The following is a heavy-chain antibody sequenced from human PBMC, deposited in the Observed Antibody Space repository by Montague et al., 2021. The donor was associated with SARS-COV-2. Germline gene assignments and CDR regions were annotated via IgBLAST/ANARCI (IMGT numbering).Heavy chain of an antibody. D-gene: IGHD3-10*01. CDR1: GGSISSSIYY. J-gene: IGHJ6*02. CDR2: MYYSGST. CDR3: ARDDIVLQGVTKGMDV. V-gene: IGHV4-39*07. Sequence: SETLSLTCTVSGGSISSSIYYWGWIRQPPGKGLEWIGNMYYSGSTYYNPSLKGRVTISIDTSKNQFSLKLSSVTAADTAVYYCARDDIVLQGVTKGMDVWGQGTTVTVSS.